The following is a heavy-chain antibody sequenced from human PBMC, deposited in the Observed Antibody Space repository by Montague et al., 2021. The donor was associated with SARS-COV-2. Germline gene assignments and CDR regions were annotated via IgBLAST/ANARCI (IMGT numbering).Heavy chain of an antibody. J-gene: IGHJ6*02. V-gene: IGHV4-4*02. CDR1: GGSISSGNY. D-gene: IGHD6-13*01. Sequence: SETLSLTCTVSGGSISSGNYWCWVRQPPGKGLEWIGGLYHSGSTNYNPPLMSRVTISVDKSKNQFSLKLSSVTAADTAVYYCAGGSQLVDPSIYYYYYGMDVWGQGTTVTVSS. CDR2: LYHSGST. CDR3: AGGSQLVDPSIYYYYYGMDV.